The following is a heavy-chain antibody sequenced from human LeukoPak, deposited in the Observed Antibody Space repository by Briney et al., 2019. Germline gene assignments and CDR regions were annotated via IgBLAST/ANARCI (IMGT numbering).Heavy chain of an antibody. Sequence: SETLSLTCTVSGYSISSTYYWGWIRQPPGKGLEWVGSVFHSGNTYYNPSLKSRLTISADTSKNQFSLTLTSVTAADTALYYCARSRHSYDSSGFPHYWGQGTLVTVSS. CDR2: VFHSGNT. CDR1: GYSISSTYY. J-gene: IGHJ4*02. D-gene: IGHD3-22*01. CDR3: ARSRHSYDSSGFPHY. V-gene: IGHV4-38-2*02.